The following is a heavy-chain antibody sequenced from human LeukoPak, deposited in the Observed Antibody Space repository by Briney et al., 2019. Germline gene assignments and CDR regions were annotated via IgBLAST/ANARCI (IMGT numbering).Heavy chain of an antibody. J-gene: IGHJ6*02. CDR2: INHSGST. V-gene: IGHV4-34*01. D-gene: IGHD3-10*01. CDR1: GGSFSGYY. CDR3: ARNSIFPQYYYGSGSYSSGYGMDV. Sequence: SETLSLTCAVYGGSFSGYYWSWIRQPPGKGLEWIGEINHSGSTNYNPSLKSRVTISVDTSKNQFSLKLSSVTAADTAVYYCARNSIFPQYYYGSGSYSSGYGMDVWGQGTTVTVSS.